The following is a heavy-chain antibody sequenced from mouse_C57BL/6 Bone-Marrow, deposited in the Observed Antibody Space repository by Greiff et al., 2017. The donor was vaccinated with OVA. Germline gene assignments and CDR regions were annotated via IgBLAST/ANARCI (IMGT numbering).Heavy chain of an antibody. D-gene: IGHD2-14*01. J-gene: IGHJ2*01. V-gene: IGHV1-5*01. Sequence: VHVKQSGTVLARPGASVKMSCKTSGYTFTSYWMHWVKQRPGQGLEWIGAIYPGNSDTSYNQKFKGKAKLTAVTSASTAYMELSSLTNEDSAVYYCTRPPASLYDFDYWGQGTTLTVSS. CDR2: IYPGNSDT. CDR3: TRPPASLYDFDY. CDR1: GYTFTSYW.